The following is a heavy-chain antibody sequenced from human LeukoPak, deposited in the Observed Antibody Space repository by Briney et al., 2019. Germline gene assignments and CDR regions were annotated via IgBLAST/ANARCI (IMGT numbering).Heavy chain of an antibody. J-gene: IGHJ4*02. Sequence: ASVKVSCKASGYTFTGYYMHWVRQAPGQGLEWMGWISAYNGNTNYAQKLQGRVTMTTDTSTSTAYMELRSLRSDDTAVYYCARDGDFDLSFDYWGQGTLVTVSS. CDR1: GYTFTGYY. CDR3: ARDGDFDLSFDY. D-gene: IGHD3-9*01. CDR2: ISAYNGNT. V-gene: IGHV1-18*04.